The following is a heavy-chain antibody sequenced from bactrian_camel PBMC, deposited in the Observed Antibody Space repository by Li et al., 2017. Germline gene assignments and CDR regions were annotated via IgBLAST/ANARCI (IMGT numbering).Heavy chain of an antibody. CDR3: AAAIEQAYGLGDRKGQVFGCNYNN. CDR1: GYDFVTTC. J-gene: IGHJ4*01. D-gene: IGHD5*01. Sequence: HVQLVESGGGSVQAGGSLRLACVGSGYDFVTTCMAWFRRSAGKDREGVAAIDDPANARYTVGNDGLSTRYADSVKGRFTISLDKDKNLLYLQMNSLEPGDTAMYHCAAAIEQAYGLGDRKGQVFGCNYNNWGQGTQVTVS. CDR2: IDDPANARYTVGNDGLST. V-gene: IGHV3S1*01.